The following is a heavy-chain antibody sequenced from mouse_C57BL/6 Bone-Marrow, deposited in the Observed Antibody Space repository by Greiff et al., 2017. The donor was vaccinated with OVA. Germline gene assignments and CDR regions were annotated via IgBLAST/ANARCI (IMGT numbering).Heavy chain of an antibody. CDR2: ISSGSSTI. CDR3: ARLRRYWYFDV. V-gene: IGHV5-17*01. J-gene: IGHJ1*03. Sequence: EVKVVESGGGLVKPGGSLKLSCAASGFTFSDYGMHWVRQAPEKGLEWVAYISSGSSTIYYADTVKGRFTISRDNAKNTLFLQMTSLRSEDTAMYYCARLRRYWYFDVWGTGTTVTVSS. CDR1: GFTFSDYG. D-gene: IGHD2-4*01.